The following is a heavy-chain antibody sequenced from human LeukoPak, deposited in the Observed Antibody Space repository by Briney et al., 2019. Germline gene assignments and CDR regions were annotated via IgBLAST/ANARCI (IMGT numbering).Heavy chain of an antibody. CDR1: GFTFSNYW. V-gene: IGHV3-7*01. Sequence: PGGSLRLSCAASGFTFSNYWMSWVRQAPGKGLEWVAHINQDGSEEHYMDSVKGRFTISRDNAKNSLYLQMNSLRAEDTAVYYCAREGYSSSWYPTLVTPGDYYYYMDVWGKGTTVTVSS. D-gene: IGHD6-13*01. CDR3: AREGYSSSWYPTLVTPGDYYYYMDV. CDR2: INQDGSEE. J-gene: IGHJ6*03.